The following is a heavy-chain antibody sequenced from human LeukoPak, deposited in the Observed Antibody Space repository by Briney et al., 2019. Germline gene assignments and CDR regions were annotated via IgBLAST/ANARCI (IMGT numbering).Heavy chain of an antibody. Sequence: GASVKVSCKASGYTFTGYYMHWVRQAPGQGLEWMGWINPNSGGTNYAQKFQGRVTMTRDTSISTAYMELSSLRFDDTAVYYCATARDRNSVYSSLDYWGQGTLVIVSS. D-gene: IGHD5/OR15-5a*01. CDR3: ATARDRNSVYSSLDY. V-gene: IGHV1-2*02. CDR1: GYTFTGYY. CDR2: INPNSGGT. J-gene: IGHJ4*02.